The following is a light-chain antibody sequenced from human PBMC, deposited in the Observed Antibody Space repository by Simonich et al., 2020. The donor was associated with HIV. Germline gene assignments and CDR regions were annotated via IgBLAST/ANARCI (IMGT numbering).Light chain of an antibody. CDR3: QQYGSSPPYT. CDR2: DAS. J-gene: IGKJ2*01. Sequence: EIVMTQSPATLSVSPGERVTLSCRASQSVSSSSLAWYQQKPGLAPRLLIYDASSRATGIPDRFSGSGSGTDFTLTISRLEPEDFAVYYCQQYGSSPPYTFGQGTKLEIK. V-gene: IGKV3D-20*01. CDR1: QSVSSSS.